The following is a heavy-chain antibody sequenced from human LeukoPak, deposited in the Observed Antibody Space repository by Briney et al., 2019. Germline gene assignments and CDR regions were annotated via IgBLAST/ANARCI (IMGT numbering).Heavy chain of an antibody. CDR1: GGSISSSSYS. CDR3: ARGSLLSGNRVDNFDY. Sequence: SETLSLTCTVSGGSISSSSYSWGWIRQPPGKGLEWIGSIYYSGSTYYNPSLKSRVTISVDTSKNQFSLKLSSMTAADTAVYYCARGSLLSGNRVDNFDYWGQGTLVTVSS. V-gene: IGHV4-39*01. CDR2: IYYSGST. D-gene: IGHD3-10*01. J-gene: IGHJ4*02.